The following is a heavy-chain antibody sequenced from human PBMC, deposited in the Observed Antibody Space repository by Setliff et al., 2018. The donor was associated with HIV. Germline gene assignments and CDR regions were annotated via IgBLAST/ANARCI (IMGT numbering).Heavy chain of an antibody. J-gene: IGHJ4*02. V-gene: IGHV1-69*05. CDR2: IIPISRTT. D-gene: IGHD3-10*01. CDR3: ARAWGYGLGSYYGH. CDR1: GGTISSYT. Sequence: SVKVSCKASGGTISSYTITWVRQAPGQGLEWMGMIIPISRTTNYAQKFQGRVTITTDESTRTAYMELSSLRSEDTAIYYCARAWGYGLGSYYGHWGQGTLVTVSS.